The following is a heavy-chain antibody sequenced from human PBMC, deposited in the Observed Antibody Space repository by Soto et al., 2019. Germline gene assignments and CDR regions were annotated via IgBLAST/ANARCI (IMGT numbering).Heavy chain of an antibody. J-gene: IGHJ6*02. CDR2: IRTKINNYAT. Sequence: GGSLRLSCAASGFTFSGSGIHWVRQASGKGLEWVGRIRTKINNYATTYAASVKGRFTISRDDSKNTAYLQMDNLRTEDTAVYFCTRCPLSNDYYFYYGMDVWGQGTTVTVSS. V-gene: IGHV3-73*01. D-gene: IGHD4-4*01. CDR3: TRCPLSNDYYFYYGMDV. CDR1: GFTFSGSG.